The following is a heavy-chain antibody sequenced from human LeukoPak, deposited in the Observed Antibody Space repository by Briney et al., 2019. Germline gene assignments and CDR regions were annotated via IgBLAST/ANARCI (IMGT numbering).Heavy chain of an antibody. CDR3: AKSYSGSYY. J-gene: IGHJ4*02. Sequence: GGSLRLSCAASGFTFSSYAMNWVRQVPGRGLEWVSSISGGGSSTYYADSVKGRFTISRDNSKNTLYLQMNSLRAEDTAVYYCAKSYSGSYYFGQGTLVTVSS. D-gene: IGHD1-26*01. CDR1: GFTFSSYA. CDR2: ISGGGSST. V-gene: IGHV3-23*01.